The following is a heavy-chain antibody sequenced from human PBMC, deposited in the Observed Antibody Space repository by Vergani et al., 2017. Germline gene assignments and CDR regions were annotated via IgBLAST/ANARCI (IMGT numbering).Heavy chain of an antibody. Sequence: EVQLVESGGGLVKPGGSLRLSCAASGFTFSSYAMSWVRQAPGKGLEWVSAISGSGGSTYYADSVKGRFTISRDNSKNTLYLQMNSLRAEDTAVYYCAKAYYYGSGSYSVYYYYGMDVWGQGTTVTVSS. V-gene: IGHV3-23*04. CDR2: ISGSGGST. CDR1: GFTFSSYA. J-gene: IGHJ6*02. CDR3: AKAYYYGSGSYSVYYYYGMDV. D-gene: IGHD3-10*01.